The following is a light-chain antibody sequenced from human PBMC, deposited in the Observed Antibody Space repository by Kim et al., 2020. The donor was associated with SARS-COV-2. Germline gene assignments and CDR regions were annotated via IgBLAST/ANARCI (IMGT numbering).Light chain of an antibody. J-gene: IGKJ1*01. CDR1: QTIDRW. CDR2: RAS. CDR3: QQYDSYPWT. Sequence: ASVGDRVTTTCRASQTIDRWWAWYSQTAGKAPKHLIYRASGLESGVPSRFSGSGSGTEFTLTISSLQPEEFTTYYCQQYDSYPWTFGQGTKVDIK. V-gene: IGKV1-5*03.